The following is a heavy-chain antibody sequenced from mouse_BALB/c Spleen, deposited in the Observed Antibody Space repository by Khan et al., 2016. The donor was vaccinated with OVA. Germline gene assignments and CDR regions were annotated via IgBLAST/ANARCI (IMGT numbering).Heavy chain of an antibody. D-gene: IGHD3-1*01. CDR3: ARRWSARATWDYFDY. CDR1: GYTFTNYW. V-gene: IGHV1-63*02. J-gene: IGHJ2*01. CDR2: IYPGGGYT. Sequence: QVQLKESGAELVRPGTSVKMSCKAAGYTFTNYWIGWVKQRPGHGLEWIGDIYPGGGYTNSNEKFKGKATLTADTSSSTAYMQLSSLTSGDSVMYYCARRWSARATWDYFDYWGQGTTLTVSS.